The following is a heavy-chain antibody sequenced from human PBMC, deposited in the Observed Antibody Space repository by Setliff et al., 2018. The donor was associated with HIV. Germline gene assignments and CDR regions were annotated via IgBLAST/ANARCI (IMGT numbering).Heavy chain of an antibody. CDR1: GFTFDDYG. V-gene: IGHV3-20*04. Sequence: PGGSLRLSCAASGFTFDDYGMSWVRQAPGKGLEWVSGINWNGGSTGYADSVKGRFTISRDNAKNSLYLQMNSLRAEDTALYYCARAPGYYDSSGYYYGYYYYYMGVWGKGTTVTVSS. CDR2: INWNGGST. CDR3: ARAPGYYDSSGYYYGYYYYYMGV. J-gene: IGHJ6*03. D-gene: IGHD3-22*01.